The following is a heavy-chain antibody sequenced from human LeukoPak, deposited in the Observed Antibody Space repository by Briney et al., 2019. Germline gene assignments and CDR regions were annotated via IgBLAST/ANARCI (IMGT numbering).Heavy chain of an antibody. Sequence: GSLRLSCAASGFTFSSYAMSWVRQAPGKGLEWVANIKQDGSEKYYVDSVKGRFTISRDNAKNSLYLQMNSLRAEDTAVYYCARGRDGYNCWGQGTLVTVSS. D-gene: IGHD5-24*01. J-gene: IGHJ4*02. V-gene: IGHV3-7*01. CDR2: IKQDGSEK. CDR1: GFTFSSYA. CDR3: ARGRDGYNC.